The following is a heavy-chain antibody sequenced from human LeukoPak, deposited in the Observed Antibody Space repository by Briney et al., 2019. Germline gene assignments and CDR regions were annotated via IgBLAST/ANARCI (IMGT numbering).Heavy chain of an antibody. CDR2: INWNGGST. D-gene: IGHD2-15*01. CDR3: ARSVAASRDY. V-gene: IGHV3-20*04. Sequence: PGGSLRLSCAASGFTFSNYGMNWVRQAPGKGLEWVSGINWNGGSTGYADSVKGRFTISRDNAKNSLYLQMNSLRAEDTALYYCARSVAASRDYWGQGTLVTVSS. J-gene: IGHJ4*02. CDR1: GFTFSNYG.